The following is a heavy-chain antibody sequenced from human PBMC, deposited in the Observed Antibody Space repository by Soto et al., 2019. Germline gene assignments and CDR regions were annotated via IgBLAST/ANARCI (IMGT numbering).Heavy chain of an antibody. CDR1: GGSISSGDYY. D-gene: IGHD3-22*01. J-gene: IGHJ3*02. Sequence: SETLSLTCTVSGGSISSGDYYWSWIRQPPGKGLEWIGYIYYSGSTYYNPSLKSRVTISVDTSKNQFSLKLSSVTAADTAVYYCARIPFHYYDSSGYPWGAFDIWGQGTMVTVSS. CDR3: ARIPFHYYDSSGYPWGAFDI. CDR2: IYYSGST. V-gene: IGHV4-30-4*01.